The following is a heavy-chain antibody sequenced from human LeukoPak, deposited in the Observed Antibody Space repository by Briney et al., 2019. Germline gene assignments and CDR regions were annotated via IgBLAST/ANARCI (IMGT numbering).Heavy chain of an antibody. D-gene: IGHD2-15*01. CDR2: ISSSSSYI. CDR1: GFTFSSYS. Sequence: GGSLRLSCAASGFTFSSYSMNWVRQAPGKGLEWVSCISSSSSYIYYADSVKGRFTISRDNAKNSLYLQMNSLRAEDTAVYYCARDRCSGGSCYSGFDYWGQGTLVTVSS. V-gene: IGHV3-21*01. J-gene: IGHJ4*02. CDR3: ARDRCSGGSCYSGFDY.